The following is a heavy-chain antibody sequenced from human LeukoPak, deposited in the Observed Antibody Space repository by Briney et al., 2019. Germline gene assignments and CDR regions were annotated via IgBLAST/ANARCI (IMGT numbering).Heavy chain of an antibody. CDR3: AIPEYDSSGIIT. Sequence: SVKVSCKASGFTFTSSAVQWVRQARGQRLEWIGWIVVGSGNTNYAQKFQERVTITRDKSTSTAYMELSSLRSEDTAVYYCAIPEYDSSGIITWGQGTLVTVSS. CDR2: IVVGSGNT. CDR1: GFTFTSSA. J-gene: IGHJ5*02. D-gene: IGHD3-22*01. V-gene: IGHV1-58*01.